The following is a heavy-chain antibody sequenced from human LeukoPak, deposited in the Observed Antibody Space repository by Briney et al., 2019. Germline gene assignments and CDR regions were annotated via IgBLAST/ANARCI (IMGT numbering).Heavy chain of an antibody. CDR3: ARAPSRYFDY. D-gene: IGHD2-2*01. CDR1: GFTFSTYW. Sequence: GGSLRLSCSASGFTFSTYWMHWVRQGPGKGLVWVSRINTDGSSTSYADSVKGRFTISRDNAENTLYLQMNSLRAEDTAVYYCARAPSRYFDYWGQGTLVTVSS. J-gene: IGHJ4*02. V-gene: IGHV3-74*01. CDR2: INTDGSST.